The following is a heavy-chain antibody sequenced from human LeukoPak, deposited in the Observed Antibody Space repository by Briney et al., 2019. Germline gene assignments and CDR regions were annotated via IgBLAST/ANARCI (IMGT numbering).Heavy chain of an antibody. D-gene: IGHD5-18*01. Sequence: PSETLSLTCTVSGYSISSGYYWGWIRQPPGKGLEWIGTFHHSGSTYYNPSLQSRVTMPVDTSKNQFSLKLSSVTAADTAMYYCASTLQRPDQNTDMLTPSTDYWGQGTLVTVSS. J-gene: IGHJ4*02. V-gene: IGHV4-38-2*02. CDR1: GYSISSGYY. CDR2: FHHSGST. CDR3: ASTLQRPDQNTDMLTPSTDY.